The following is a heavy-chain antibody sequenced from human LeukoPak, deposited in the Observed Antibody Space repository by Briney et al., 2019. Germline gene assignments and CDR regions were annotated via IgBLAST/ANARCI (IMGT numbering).Heavy chain of an antibody. V-gene: IGHV3-53*01. CDR2: IYNSGST. Sequence: PGGSLRLSCAASGFTFSSFDMAWVRRAPGKGLEWVSDIYNSGSTYYTDSVKGRFTISRDNSKNSLYLQMNSLRAEDTSVYSCATALVICDNYFDYWGQGTLVTVSS. J-gene: IGHJ4*02. CDR1: GFTFSSFD. CDR3: ATALVICDNYFDY. D-gene: IGHD3-9*01.